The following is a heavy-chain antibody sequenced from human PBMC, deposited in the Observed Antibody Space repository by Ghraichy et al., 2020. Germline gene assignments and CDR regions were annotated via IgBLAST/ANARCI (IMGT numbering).Heavy chain of an antibody. J-gene: IGHJ4*02. CDR1: GFTFSSYA. D-gene: IGHD1-26*01. Sequence: GGSLRLSCSASGFTFSSYAMHWVRQAPGKGLEYVSAISSNGGSTYYADSVKGRFTISRGNSKNTLYLQMSSLRAEDTAVYYCVKAKWELLAPYDYWGQGTLVTVSS. CDR3: VKAKWELLAPYDY. CDR2: ISSNGGST. V-gene: IGHV3-64D*06.